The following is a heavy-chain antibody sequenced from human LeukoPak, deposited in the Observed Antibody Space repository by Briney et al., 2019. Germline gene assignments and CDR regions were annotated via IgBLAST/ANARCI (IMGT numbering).Heavy chain of an antibody. CDR1: GFTFSSYG. Sequence: PGRSLRLSCAASGFTFSSYGMHWVRQAPGKGLEWVAGIWYDGSNKYYADSVKGRFTISRDNSKNTLYLQMNSLRAEDTAVYYCATYYYGSGSPPDAFDIWGQGTMVTVSS. CDR3: ATYYYGSGSPPDAFDI. V-gene: IGHV3-33*01. J-gene: IGHJ3*02. CDR2: IWYDGSNK. D-gene: IGHD3-10*01.